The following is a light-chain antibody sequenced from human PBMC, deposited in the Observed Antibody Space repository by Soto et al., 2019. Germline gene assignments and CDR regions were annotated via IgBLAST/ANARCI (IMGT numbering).Light chain of an antibody. J-gene: IGKJ1*01. CDR1: QSITTY. CDR2: GAS. CDR3: QQTASIPWT. V-gene: IGKV1-39*01. Sequence: DIQMTQSPSSLSASVGDRVTITCRASQSITTYLNWYQQKPGKAPNLLIYGASSLQSGVPSRFSGSGSGTDFTLTISSLQPEDFATYYCQQTASIPWTFGQGTEVDIK.